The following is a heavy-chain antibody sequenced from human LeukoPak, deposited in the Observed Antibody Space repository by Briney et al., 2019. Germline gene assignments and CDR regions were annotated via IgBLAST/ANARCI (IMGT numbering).Heavy chain of an antibody. CDR2: INHSGST. D-gene: IGHD3-10*01. V-gene: IGHV4-34*01. J-gene: IGHJ4*02. CDR3: ASAGEMYYYGSGSYPLGY. Sequence: PSETLSLTCAVYGGSFSGYYWSWIRQPPGKGLEWIGEINHSGSTNYNPSLKSRVTISVDTSKNQFSLELSSVTAADTAVYYCASAGEMYYYGSGSYPLGYWGQGTLVTVSS. CDR1: GGSFSGYY.